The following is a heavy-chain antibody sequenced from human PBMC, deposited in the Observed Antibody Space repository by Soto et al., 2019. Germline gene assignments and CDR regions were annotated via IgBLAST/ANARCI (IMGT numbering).Heavy chain of an antibody. V-gene: IGHV1-8*01. CDR3: AGERVRSGFVD. Sequence: QVQLVQSGAEVKKPGASVKVSCKASGYTFTSYDINWVRQATGQGLEWMGWMNPNSGNTGYAQKFQGRVTMTRNTSISPAYMALSSLGSEATTVYYCAGERVRSGFVDWGQGTRVTVSS. CDR2: MNPNSGNT. D-gene: IGHD3-10*01. J-gene: IGHJ4*02. CDR1: GYTFTSYD.